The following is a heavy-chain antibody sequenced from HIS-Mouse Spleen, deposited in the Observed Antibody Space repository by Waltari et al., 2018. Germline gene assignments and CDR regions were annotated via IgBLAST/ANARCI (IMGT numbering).Heavy chain of an antibody. CDR2: IYYSGST. D-gene: IGHD6-13*01. J-gene: IGHJ2*01. CDR1: GGSISSSSYY. V-gene: IGHV4-39*07. CDR3: AREIPYSSSWYDWYFDL. Sequence: QLQLQESGPGLVKPSETLSLTCTVSGGSISSSSYYWGWIRQPPGKGLEWLGGIYYSGSTYYNPSLKSRVTRSVDTSKNQFSLKLSSVTAADTAVYYCAREIPYSSSWYDWYFDLWGRGTLVTVSS.